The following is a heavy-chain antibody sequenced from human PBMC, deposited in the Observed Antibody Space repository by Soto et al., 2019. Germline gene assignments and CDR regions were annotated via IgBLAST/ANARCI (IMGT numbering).Heavy chain of an antibody. D-gene: IGHD3-22*01. Sequence: GESLKISCKETGYGVTSSWLSWVRQVPGNGLDWMGRIDPSDSYTTYSPSFHGHVTFSADKSISTAYLQWTSLKASDTAMYYCATTSGYDSSGYHPAPLDYWGQGTLVTVSS. CDR3: ATTSGYDSSGYHPAPLDY. J-gene: IGHJ4*02. V-gene: IGHV5-10-1*01. CDR1: GYGVTSSW. CDR2: IDPSDSYT.